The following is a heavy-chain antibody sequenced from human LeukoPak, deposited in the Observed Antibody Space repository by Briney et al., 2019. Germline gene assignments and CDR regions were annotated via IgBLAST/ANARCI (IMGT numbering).Heavy chain of an antibody. V-gene: IGHV4-59*01. CDR1: GGSISSYY. CDR2: IYDSGST. Sequence: SETLSLTCTVSGGSISSYYWSWIRQPPGKGLEWIGYIYDSGSTNYNPSLKSRVTISVDTSKNQFSLKLSSVTAADTAVYYCARGGYYDSSGYYKFDYWGQGTLVTVSS. D-gene: IGHD3-22*01. J-gene: IGHJ4*02. CDR3: ARGGYYDSSGYYKFDY.